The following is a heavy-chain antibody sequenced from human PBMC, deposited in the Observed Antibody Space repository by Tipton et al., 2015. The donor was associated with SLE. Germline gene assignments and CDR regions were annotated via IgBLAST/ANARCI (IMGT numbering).Heavy chain of an antibody. V-gene: IGHV4-59*08. Sequence: TLSLTCTVSGDSMKSHYWTWIRQPPGKGLEYIGYIFSSGTTNYNPSLKSRVTISVDTSKKQFSLRVNSVTAADTAVYYCARGGGSYYDYWGQGTLVTVSS. CDR3: ARGGGSYYDY. CDR2: IFSSGTT. J-gene: IGHJ4*02. CDR1: GDSMKSHY. D-gene: IGHD1-26*01.